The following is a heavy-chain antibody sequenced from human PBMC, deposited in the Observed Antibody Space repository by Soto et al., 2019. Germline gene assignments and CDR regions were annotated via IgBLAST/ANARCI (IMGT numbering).Heavy chain of an antibody. J-gene: IGHJ4*02. CDR3: AKECAYSSGWERIDY. Sequence: EVQLLESGGGLVQPGGSLRLSCAASGFTFSSYAMSWVRQAPGKGLEWVSAISGSGISTYYADSVKGRFTISRDNSKNTRNLQMNSVRAEDTAVYYGAKECAYSSGWERIDYWGQGTLVTVSS. CDR1: GFTFSSYA. V-gene: IGHV3-23*01. CDR2: ISGSGIST. D-gene: IGHD6-19*01.